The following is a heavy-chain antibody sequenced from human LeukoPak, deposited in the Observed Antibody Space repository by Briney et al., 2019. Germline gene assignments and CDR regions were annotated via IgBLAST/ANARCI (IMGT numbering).Heavy chain of an antibody. CDR1: AFTFSSYA. D-gene: IGHD6-19*01. V-gene: IGHV3-23*01. CDR3: AKTGGWFFGFDY. J-gene: IGHJ4*02. Sequence: GRSLRPSCAASAFTFSSYAMSCVRQAPGKGLEWVSAISGSGGSTYYADSVKGRFTISRDDSKNTLYLQMNGLRGEDTAVCYCAKTGGWFFGFDYWGQGTRVTVSS. CDR2: ISGSGGST.